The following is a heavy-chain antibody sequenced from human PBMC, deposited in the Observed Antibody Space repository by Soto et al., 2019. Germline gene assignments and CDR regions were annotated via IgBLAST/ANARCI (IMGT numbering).Heavy chain of an antibody. D-gene: IGHD3-10*01. CDR1: GFTFSSYG. CDR2: IWYDGSKK. CDR3: ARSLRMTIGENWFAP. J-gene: IGHJ5*02. V-gene: IGHV3-33*01. Sequence: ESGGGVVQPGRSLRLSCAASGFTFSSYGMHWVRQAPGKGLEWVAVIWYDGSKKYYADSVKGRFTISRDNSKNTLYLQMNSLRAEDTAVYYCARSLRMTIGENWFAPWGQGTLVTVSS.